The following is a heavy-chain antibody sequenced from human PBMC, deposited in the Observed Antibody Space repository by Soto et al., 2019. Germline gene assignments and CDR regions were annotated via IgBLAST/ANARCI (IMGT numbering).Heavy chain of an antibody. Sequence: PSETLSLTCTVSGGSISSYYWSWIRQPPGKGLEWIGYIYYSGSTNYNPSLKSRVTISVDTSKNQFSLKLSSVTAADTAVYYCARGGYDILTGYYIRYFDYWGQGTLVTVSS. CDR1: GGSISSYY. D-gene: IGHD3-9*01. J-gene: IGHJ4*02. CDR2: IYYSGST. CDR3: ARGGYDILTGYYIRYFDY. V-gene: IGHV4-59*01.